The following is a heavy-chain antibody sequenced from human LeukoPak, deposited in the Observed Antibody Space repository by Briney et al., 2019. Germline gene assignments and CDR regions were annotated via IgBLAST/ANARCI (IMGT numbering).Heavy chain of an antibody. Sequence: GASVKVSCKASGYTFTSYGISWVRQAPGQGLEWMGWIYVYNGNTNYAQKLQGRVTMTTDTSTSTVYMELRSLRSDGTAVYYCARRGGRGYSGYEFDYWGQGTLVTVSS. J-gene: IGHJ4*02. CDR1: GYTFTSYG. CDR3: ARRGGRGYSGYEFDY. D-gene: IGHD5-12*01. CDR2: IYVYNGNT. V-gene: IGHV1-18*01.